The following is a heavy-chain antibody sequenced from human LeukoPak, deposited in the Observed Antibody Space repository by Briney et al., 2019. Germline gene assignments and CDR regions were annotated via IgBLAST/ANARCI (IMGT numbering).Heavy chain of an antibody. CDR2: IYYSGST. Sequence: KPSETLSLTCTVSGGSINSSSYYWGWIRQPPGKGLEWIGTIYYSGSTYHNPSLKSRVTISVDTSKNQFSLKLSSVTASDTAVYYCARHTGELLRRRVWFDPWGQGTLVTVSS. CDR1: GGSINSSSYY. J-gene: IGHJ5*02. D-gene: IGHD1-26*01. CDR3: ARHTGELLRRRVWFDP. V-gene: IGHV4-39*01.